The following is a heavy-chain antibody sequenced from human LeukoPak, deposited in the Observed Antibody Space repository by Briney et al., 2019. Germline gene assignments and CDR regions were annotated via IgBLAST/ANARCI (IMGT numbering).Heavy chain of an antibody. CDR1: GFTFSDYY. CDR2: ISGSGSIM. D-gene: IGHD3-22*01. CDR3: ARDKKYYYDSNGMDV. V-gene: IGHV3-11*04. J-gene: IGHJ6*02. Sequence: PGGSLRLSCAASGFTFSDYYMSWIRQAPGKGLEWGSYISGSGSIMYYADSVKGRFTISRDNAKNSLYLQMHSLRAEDTAVYYCARDKKYYYDSNGMDVWGQGTTVTVPS.